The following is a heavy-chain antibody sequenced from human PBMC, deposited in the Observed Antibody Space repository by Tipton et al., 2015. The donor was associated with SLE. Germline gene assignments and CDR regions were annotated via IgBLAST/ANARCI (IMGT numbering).Heavy chain of an antibody. CDR3: ARDLSGSYWSYYFDS. J-gene: IGHJ4*02. CDR2: ISSSSRTI. V-gene: IGHV3-48*01. CDR1: GFSFRSYR. Sequence: SLRLSCAASGFSFRSYRMNWVRQAPGKGLEGISYISSSSRTIYADSVRGRFTISRDDAQKSLYLLMNSLRAEDTAVYYCARDLSGSYWSYYFDSWGQGTLVTVSS. D-gene: IGHD1-26*01.